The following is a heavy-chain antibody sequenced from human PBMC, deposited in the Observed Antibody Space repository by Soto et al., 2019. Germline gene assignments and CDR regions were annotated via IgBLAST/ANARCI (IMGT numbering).Heavy chain of an antibody. CDR3: ARSQGSSTSLEIYYSYYYGMDV. D-gene: IGHD2-2*01. CDR1: GGTFSSYA. J-gene: IGHJ6*02. V-gene: IGHV1-69*01. Sequence: QVQLVQSGAEVKKPGSSVKVSCKASGGTFSSYAISWVRQAPGQGLEWMGGIIPISGTENYAQKFQGRVTITADEATSTAYMELSRLRSEDTAVYYCARSQGSSTSLEIYYSYYYGMDVWGQGTTVTVSS. CDR2: IIPISGTE.